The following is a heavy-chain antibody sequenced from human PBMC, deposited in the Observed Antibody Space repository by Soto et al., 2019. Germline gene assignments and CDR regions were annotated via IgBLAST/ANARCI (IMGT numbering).Heavy chain of an antibody. V-gene: IGHV5-51*01. J-gene: IGHJ4*02. CDR1: GYTFTTYW. Sequence: PGESLKISCKGSGYTFTTYWIVWVRQMPGKGLEWMGIIYPDDSETRYSPSFRGQFTMSVDRSITTAYLQWTSLKASDTAMYYCARVFSSQFFDYWGQGTPVTVSS. D-gene: IGHD6-6*01. CDR3: ARVFSSQFFDY. CDR2: IYPDDSET.